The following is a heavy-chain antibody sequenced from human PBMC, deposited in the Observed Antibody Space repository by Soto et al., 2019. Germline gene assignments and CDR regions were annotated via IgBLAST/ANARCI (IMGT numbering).Heavy chain of an antibody. CDR3: ARQYCSGGSCYYPFGFDY. CDR1: GGSISSSSYY. CDR2: IYYSGST. J-gene: IGHJ4*02. D-gene: IGHD2-15*01. V-gene: IGHV4-39*01. Sequence: QLQLQESGPGLVKPSETLSLTCTVSGGSISSSSYYWGWIRQPPGKGLEWIGSIYYSGSTYYNPSLKSRVTISVDTSKNQFSLKLSSVTAADTAVYYCARQYCSGGSCYYPFGFDYWGQGTLVTVSS.